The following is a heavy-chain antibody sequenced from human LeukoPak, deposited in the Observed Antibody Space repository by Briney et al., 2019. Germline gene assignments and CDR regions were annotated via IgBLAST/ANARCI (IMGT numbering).Heavy chain of an antibody. CDR1: GGSISGSSYY. CDR2: IYYSGST. D-gene: IGHD6-19*01. V-gene: IGHV4-61*01. CDR3: ARAFPSARGWYFYFDY. Sequence: PSETLSLTCTVSGGSISGSSYYWSWIRQPPGKGLEWIGYIYYSGSTNYNPSLKSRVTISVDTSKNQFSLKLSSVTAADTAVYYCARAFPSARGWYFYFDYWGQGTLVTVSS. J-gene: IGHJ4*02.